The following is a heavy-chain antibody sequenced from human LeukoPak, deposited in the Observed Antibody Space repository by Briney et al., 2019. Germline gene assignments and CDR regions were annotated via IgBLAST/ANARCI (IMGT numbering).Heavy chain of an antibody. CDR1: GFTVSSNC. Sequence: PGGSLRLSCAASGFTVSSNCMSWVRQAPGKGLEWVSVIYSGGSTYNADSVKGRFTISRDNSKNTLYLKMNSLRADDTAVYYCARGALQLNFDYWGQGTLVTVSS. CDR2: IYSGGST. D-gene: IGHD5-24*01. V-gene: IGHV3-66*01. CDR3: ARGALQLNFDY. J-gene: IGHJ4*02.